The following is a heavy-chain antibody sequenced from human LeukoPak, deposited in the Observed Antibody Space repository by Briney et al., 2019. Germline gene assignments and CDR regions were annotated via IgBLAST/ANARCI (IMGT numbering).Heavy chain of an antibody. CDR1: GFTFSRNN. V-gene: IGHV3-48*01. J-gene: IGHJ4*02. Sequence: GGSLRLSCAASGFTFSRNNMNWVRQAPGKGLEWVSEITSRGTTTYYADSVKGRFTISRDNAKNSLYLQMNSLRAEDTAVYYCAKSGRGYGGNSLRFDYWGQGTLVTVSS. D-gene: IGHD4-23*01. CDR2: ITSRGTTT. CDR3: AKSGRGYGGNSLRFDY.